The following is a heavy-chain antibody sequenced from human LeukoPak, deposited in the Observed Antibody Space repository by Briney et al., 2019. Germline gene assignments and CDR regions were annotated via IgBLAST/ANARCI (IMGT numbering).Heavy chain of an antibody. CDR2: ISYDGRSK. V-gene: IGHV3-30*18. Sequence: GGSLRLSCAASGFTFSNYAIHWVRQAPGKGLEWVAVISYDGRSKHYADSVKGRFTISRDNSQNTLYLQMNSLRTEDTAVYSCAKEYCGGGSCYEDYFDSWGQGTLVTVSS. D-gene: IGHD2-15*01. CDR3: AKEYCGGGSCYEDYFDS. CDR1: GFTFSNYA. J-gene: IGHJ4*02.